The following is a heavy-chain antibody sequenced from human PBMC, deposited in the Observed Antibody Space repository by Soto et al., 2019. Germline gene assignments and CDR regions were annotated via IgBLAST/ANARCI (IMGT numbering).Heavy chain of an antibody. CDR2: IYYSGST. CDR1: GGSISSSSYY. Sequence: SETLSLTCTVSGGSISSSSYYWGWIRQPPGKGLEWIGSIYYSGSTYYNPSLKSRVTISVDTSKNQFSLKLSSVTAADTAVYYCARQGGRTYYDFWSGYYGPKSFDYWGQGTLVTVSS. V-gene: IGHV4-39*01. D-gene: IGHD3-3*01. CDR3: ARQGGRTYYDFWSGYYGPKSFDY. J-gene: IGHJ4*02.